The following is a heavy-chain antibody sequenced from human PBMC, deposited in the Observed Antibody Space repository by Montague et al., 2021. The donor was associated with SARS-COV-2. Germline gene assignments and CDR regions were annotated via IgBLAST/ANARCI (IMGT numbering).Heavy chain of an antibody. CDR3: ARIGKTRIAMIVVVIGYLDY. CDR1: GGSFSSSSYY. Sequence: SETLSLTCTVSGGSFSSSSYYWGWLRHPPGKGLEWIVSIYYSGSTYYXPSLKSRVTISVDTSKNQFSLKRISVTAAATAVYDCARIGKTRIAMIVVVIGYLDYWGQGTLVTVSS. CDR2: IYYSGST. J-gene: IGHJ4*02. D-gene: IGHD3-22*01. V-gene: IGHV4-39*01.